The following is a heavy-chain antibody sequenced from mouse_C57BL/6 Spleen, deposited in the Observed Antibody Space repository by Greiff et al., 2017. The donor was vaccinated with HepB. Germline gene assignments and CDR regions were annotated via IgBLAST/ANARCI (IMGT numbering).Heavy chain of an antibody. Sequence: VQLQQSGAELVKPGASVKISCKASGYAFSSSWMNWVKQRPGKGLEWIGQIYPGDGDTNYNGKFKGKATLTADKSSSTAYMQLSSLTSEDSAVYFGAKDTTVGYVDVWGTGTTVTVSS. CDR1: GYAFSSSW. D-gene: IGHD1-1*01. CDR2: IYPGDGDT. V-gene: IGHV1-80*01. CDR3: AKDTTVGYVDV. J-gene: IGHJ1*03.